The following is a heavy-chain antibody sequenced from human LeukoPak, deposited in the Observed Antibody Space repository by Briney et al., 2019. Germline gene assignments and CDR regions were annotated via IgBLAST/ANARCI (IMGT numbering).Heavy chain of an antibody. CDR2: ISSSSSTI. D-gene: IGHD1-26*01. J-gene: IGHJ4*02. CDR1: GFTFSSYS. CDR3: ARVLSGGYDNYFDY. Sequence: GGSLRLSCAASGFTFSSYSMNWVRQAPGKGLEWVSYISSSSSTIYYADSVKGRFTISRDNSKNTLYLQMNSLKAEDAAVYYCARVLSGGYDNYFDYWGQGTLVTVSS. V-gene: IGHV3-48*01.